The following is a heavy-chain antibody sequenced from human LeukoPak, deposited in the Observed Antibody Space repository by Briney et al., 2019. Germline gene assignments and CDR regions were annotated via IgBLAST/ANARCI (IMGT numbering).Heavy chain of an antibody. J-gene: IGHJ4*02. V-gene: IGHV4-39*01. CDR2: INYSGNT. Sequence: KPSETLSLTCTVSGGSISSSSYYWGWIRQPPGKGLEWTGSINYSGNTYYNPSLKSRVTMSVDTSKNQLSLKLSSVTATDTAVYYCARHRYGTFDYWGQGTLVTVSS. CDR3: ARHRYGTFDY. D-gene: IGHD2-8*01. CDR1: GGSISSSSYY.